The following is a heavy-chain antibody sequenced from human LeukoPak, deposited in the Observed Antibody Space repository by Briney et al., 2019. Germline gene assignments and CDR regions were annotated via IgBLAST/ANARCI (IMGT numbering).Heavy chain of an antibody. CDR2: VNHSGST. D-gene: IGHD4-17*01. V-gene: IGHV4-34*01. Sequence: SETLSLTCAVYGGSFSGYYWSWIRQPPGKGLEWIGEVNHSGSTNYNPSLKSRVTISVDTSKNQFSLKLSSVTAADTAVYYRARDYGDNYYYYYGMDVWGQGTTVTVSS. CDR3: ARDYGDNYYYYYGMDV. CDR1: GGSFSGYY. J-gene: IGHJ6*02.